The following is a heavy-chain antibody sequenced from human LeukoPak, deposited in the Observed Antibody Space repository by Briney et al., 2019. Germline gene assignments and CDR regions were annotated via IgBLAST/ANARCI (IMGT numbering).Heavy chain of an antibody. CDR1: GFMFDEYA. CDR2: ISWNSDKI. J-gene: IGHJ4*02. CDR3: ARGTGTTGAYYFDY. V-gene: IGHV3-9*01. D-gene: IGHD1-7*01. Sequence: GGSLRLSCAASGFMFDEYAMHWVRQAPGKGLEWVSGISWNSDKIAYADSVKGRFTISRDNAKNSLYLQMNSLRAEDTAVYYCARGTGTTGAYYFDYWGQGTLVTVSS.